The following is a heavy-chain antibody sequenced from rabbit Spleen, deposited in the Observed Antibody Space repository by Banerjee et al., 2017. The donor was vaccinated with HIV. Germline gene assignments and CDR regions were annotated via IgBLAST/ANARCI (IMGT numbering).Heavy chain of an antibody. CDR1: GFSFSSND. J-gene: IGHJ4*01. V-gene: IGHV1S47*01. Sequence: EESGGGLVQPEGSLTLTCTTSGFSFSSNDYMCWVRQAPGKGPEWIACIVNGDGSTYYASWVNGRFTISRSTSLATVTLQVTSLTAADTATYFCARDLASVVGWNFSLWGQGTLVTVS. D-gene: IGHD3-1*01. CDR2: IVNGDGST. CDR3: ARDLASVVGWNFSL.